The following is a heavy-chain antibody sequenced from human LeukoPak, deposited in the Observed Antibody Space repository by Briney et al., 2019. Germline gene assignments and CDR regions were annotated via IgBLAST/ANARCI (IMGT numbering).Heavy chain of an antibody. CDR2: ISSSGTTI. V-gene: IGHV3-48*03. J-gene: IGHJ4*02. CDR3: ARGRRQQQPPPPDY. CDR1: GFTFSSYE. Sequence: GGSLRLSCAASGFTFSSYEMNWVRQAPGKGLEWVSYISSSGTTIYYADSAKGRFTISRDNAKSSLFLQMNSLRAEDTAVYYCARGRRQQQPPPPDYWGQGTLVTVSS. D-gene: IGHD6-13*01.